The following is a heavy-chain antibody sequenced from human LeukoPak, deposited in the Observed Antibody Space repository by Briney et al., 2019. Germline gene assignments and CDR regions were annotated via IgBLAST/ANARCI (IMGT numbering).Heavy chain of an antibody. CDR2: IYYSGST. Sequence: SETLSLTCTVSGGSISSYYWSWIRQPPGKGLEWIGYIYYSGSTNYNPSLKSRVTISVDTSKNQFSQKLSPVTAADTAVYYCARDGYYYDSSGYPWDWFDPWGQGTLVTVSS. J-gene: IGHJ5*02. CDR1: GGSISSYY. CDR3: ARDGYYYDSSGYPWDWFDP. V-gene: IGHV4-59*01. D-gene: IGHD3-22*01.